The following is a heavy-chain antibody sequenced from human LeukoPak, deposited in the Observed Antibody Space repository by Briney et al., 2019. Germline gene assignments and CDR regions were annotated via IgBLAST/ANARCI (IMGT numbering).Heavy chain of an antibody. V-gene: IGHV1-69*06. CDR2: IIPIFGTA. J-gene: IGHJ3*02. D-gene: IGHD6-19*01. Sequence: GASVKVSCKASGGTFSSYDISWVRQAPGQGLEWMGGIIPIFGTANYAQKFQGRVTITADKSTSTAYMELSSLRSEDTAVYYCASIAVAAYDAFDIWGQGTMVTVSS. CDR3: ASIAVAAYDAFDI. CDR1: GGTFSSYD.